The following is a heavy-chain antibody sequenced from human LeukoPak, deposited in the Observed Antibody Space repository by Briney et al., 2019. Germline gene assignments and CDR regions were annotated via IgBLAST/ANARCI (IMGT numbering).Heavy chain of an antibody. V-gene: IGHV3-11*01. CDR3: AKGHTYGMI. Sequence: GGSLRLSCAASGFTFSDFYMSWLRQTPGKVLEWVSYISTTGTTVDYADSVKGRFTISRDNAKGSLYLQMNNLGADDTAVYYCAKGHTYGMIWGQGTLVTVSS. CDR2: ISTTGTTV. D-gene: IGHD2-8*01. J-gene: IGHJ4*02. CDR1: GFTFSDFY.